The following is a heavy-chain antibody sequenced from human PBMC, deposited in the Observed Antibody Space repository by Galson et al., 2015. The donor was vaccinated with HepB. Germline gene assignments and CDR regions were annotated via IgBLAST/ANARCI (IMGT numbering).Heavy chain of an antibody. V-gene: IGHV3-66*01. CDR3: ARGEGSGSYYTTYFDY. Sequence: SLRLSCAASGFTVNSHYMNWVRQAPGKGLEWVSVIYSGGTTFYADSVKGRFTISRDNSENTLFLQMNSLRAADTAVYYCARGEGSGSYYTTYFDYWGQGTLVTVSS. J-gene: IGHJ4*02. CDR1: GFTVNSHY. CDR2: IYSGGTT. D-gene: IGHD3-10*01.